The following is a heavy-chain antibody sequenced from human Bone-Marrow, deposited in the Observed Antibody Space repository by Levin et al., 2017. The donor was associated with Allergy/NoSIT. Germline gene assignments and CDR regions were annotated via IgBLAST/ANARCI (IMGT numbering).Heavy chain of an antibody. D-gene: IGHD6-19*01. V-gene: IGHV3-23*01. J-gene: IGHJ3*01. CDR3: AKDLEKQLLFLSEGQDAFDF. CDR1: FFPFLPFS. Sequence: SLLLSFSSSFFPFLPFSLTWVRQAPGKGLEWVATISGPGDNTYYADSVKGRFTLSLSYSKNTLYVQMNSLRAEDTATYYCAKDLEKQLLFLSEGQDAFDFWGQGTMVTVSS. CDR2: ISGPGDNT.